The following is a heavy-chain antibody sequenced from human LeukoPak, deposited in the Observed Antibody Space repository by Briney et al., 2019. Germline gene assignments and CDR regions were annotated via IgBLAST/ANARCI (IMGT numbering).Heavy chain of an antibody. J-gene: IGHJ6*02. V-gene: IGHV4-34*01. CDR1: GGSFSGYY. Sequence: SETLSLTCAVYGGSFSGYYWSSIRQPPGKGLEWIGEINHSGSTNYNPSLKSRVTISVDTSKNQFSLKLSSVTAADTAVYYCATPTNTVQQEDYYYYYGMDVWGQGTTVTVSS. CDR3: ATPTNTVQQEDYYYYYGMDV. CDR2: INHSGST. D-gene: IGHD4-11*01.